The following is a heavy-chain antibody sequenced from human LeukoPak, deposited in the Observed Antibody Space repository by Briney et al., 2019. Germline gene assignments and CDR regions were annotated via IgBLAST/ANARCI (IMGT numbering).Heavy chain of an antibody. D-gene: IGHD6-13*01. CDR2: INHSGST. J-gene: IGHJ4*02. V-gene: IGHV4-34*01. CDR3: ARVSSSSWRFLDY. Sequence: PSETLSLTCAVYGGSFSGYYWSWIRQPPGKGLEWIGEINHSGSTNYNPSLKSRVTISVDMSKNQFSLKLSSVTAADTAVYYCARVSSSSWRFLDYWGQGTLVTVSS. CDR1: GGSFSGYY.